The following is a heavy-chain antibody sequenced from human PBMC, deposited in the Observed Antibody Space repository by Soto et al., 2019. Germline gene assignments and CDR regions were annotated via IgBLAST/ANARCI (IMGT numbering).Heavy chain of an antibody. Sequence: GGSLRLSCEASGFTFSDFWMSWVRQAPGKGLEWVANIKGDGSEKRYVDSVRGRFAISRDNAKNSVYLQMNSLRADDTALYYCGRDEVRNGVGVWGQGIKVTVSS. CDR3: GRDEVRNGVGV. CDR2: IKGDGSEK. V-gene: IGHV3-7*01. J-gene: IGHJ6*02. CDR1: GFTFSDFW.